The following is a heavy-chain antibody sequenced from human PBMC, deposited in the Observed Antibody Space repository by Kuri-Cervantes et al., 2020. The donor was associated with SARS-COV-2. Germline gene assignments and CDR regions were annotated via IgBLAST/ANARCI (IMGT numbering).Heavy chain of an antibody. D-gene: IGHD2/OR15-2a*01. CDR2: SFYSGST. CDR1: GGSITSDYL. V-gene: IGHV4-39*07. Sequence: SETLSLTCTVSGGSITSDYLWGWIRQPPGKGLEWIGNSFYSGSTYYNPSLKSRVTISVDTSKNQFSLKLSSVTAADTAVYYCARFFLWSFDYWGQGTLVTVSS. J-gene: IGHJ4*02. CDR3: ARFFLWSFDY.